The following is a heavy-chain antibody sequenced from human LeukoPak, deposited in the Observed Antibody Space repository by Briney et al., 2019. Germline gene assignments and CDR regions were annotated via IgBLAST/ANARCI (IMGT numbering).Heavy chain of an antibody. D-gene: IGHD1-7*01. CDR2: IYSGSDYI. Sequence: GGSLRLSCVASGFTFSSDRMNWVRQAPGKGLEWVSTIYSGSDYIYYADSVKGRFTISRDNAKNSLYLQMNSLRAEDTALYYCAKDVTGTGAFDIWGQGTMVTVSS. CDR3: AKDVTGTGAFDI. V-gene: IGHV3-21*04. CDR1: GFTFSSDR. J-gene: IGHJ3*02.